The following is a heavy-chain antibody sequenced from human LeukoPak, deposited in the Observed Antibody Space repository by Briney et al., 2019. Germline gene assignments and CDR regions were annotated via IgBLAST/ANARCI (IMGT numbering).Heavy chain of an antibody. CDR2: IYTVGST. Sequence: SETLSLTCTVSGGSISSYYGSWFRQPAGKGLEGFGRIYTVGSTNYNPSLKSRVTMSVDTSKNQFSLKLSSVTAADTAVYYCARDGAYGDYAGFTLNWFDPWGQGTLVTVSS. CDR3: ARDGAYGDYAGFTLNWFDP. CDR1: GGSISSYY. V-gene: IGHV4-4*07. D-gene: IGHD4-17*01. J-gene: IGHJ5*02.